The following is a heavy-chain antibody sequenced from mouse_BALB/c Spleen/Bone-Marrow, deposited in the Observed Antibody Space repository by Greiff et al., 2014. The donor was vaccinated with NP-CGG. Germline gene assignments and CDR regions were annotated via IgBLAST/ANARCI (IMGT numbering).Heavy chain of an antibody. Sequence: VQLQQSGAELVKPGASVKLSCTASGFNIKDTYMHWVKQRPEQGLEWIGRIDPANGNTKYDPKFQGKATITAGTSSNTAYLQLSSLTSEDTAVYYCASYRYAWYFDVWGAGTTVTVSS. CDR3: ASYRYAWYFDV. CDR2: IDPANGNT. D-gene: IGHD2-14*01. V-gene: IGHV14-3*02. CDR1: GFNIKDTY. J-gene: IGHJ1*01.